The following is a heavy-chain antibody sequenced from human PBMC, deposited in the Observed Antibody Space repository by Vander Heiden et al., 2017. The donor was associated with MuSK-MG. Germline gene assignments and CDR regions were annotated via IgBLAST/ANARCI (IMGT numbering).Heavy chain of an antibody. D-gene: IGHD3-3*01. CDR3: ARVCGFWSGYSLDY. CDR2: INQSGST. J-gene: IGHJ4*02. V-gene: IGHV4-34*01. CDR1: GGSFSGYY. Sequence: QVQLQQWGAGLLKPSETLSLTCAVYGGSFSGYYWSWIRQPPGKGLEWIGEINQSGSTNYNPSLKSRVTISVDTSKNQFSLKLSSVTAADTAVYYCARVCGFWSGYSLDYWGQGTLVTVAS.